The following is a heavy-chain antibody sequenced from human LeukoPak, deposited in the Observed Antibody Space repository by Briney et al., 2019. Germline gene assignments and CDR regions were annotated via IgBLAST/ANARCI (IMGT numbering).Heavy chain of an antibody. CDR3: AREGVRGVIDY. CDR1: GGSISSSSYY. CDR2: IYYSGST. J-gene: IGHJ4*02. V-gene: IGHV4-39*07. Sequence: SETLSLTCTVSGGSISSSSYYWGWIRQPPGKGLEWIGSIYYSGSTYYNPSLKSRVTISVDTSKNQFSLKLSSVTAADTAVYYCAREGVRGVIDYRGQGTLVTVSS. D-gene: IGHD3-10*01.